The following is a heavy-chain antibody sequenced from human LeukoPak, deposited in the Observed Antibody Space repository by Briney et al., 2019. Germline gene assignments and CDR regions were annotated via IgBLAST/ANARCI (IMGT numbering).Heavy chain of an antibody. V-gene: IGHV4-39*01. CDR2: IYYSGST. CDR3: ASVQSGDRCDY. J-gene: IGHJ4*02. Sequence: PSETLSLTCTVSGGSISSSSYYWGWIRQPPGKGLEWIGSIYYSGSTYYNPSLKSRVIISVDTSKNQFSLRMSSVTAADTAVYYCASVQSGDRCDYWGQGTLVTVSS. D-gene: IGHD2-21*01. CDR1: GGSISSSSYY.